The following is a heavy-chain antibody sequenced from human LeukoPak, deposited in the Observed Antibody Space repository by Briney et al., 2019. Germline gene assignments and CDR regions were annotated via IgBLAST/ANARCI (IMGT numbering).Heavy chain of an antibody. V-gene: IGHV3-7*01. CDR1: GFTFSSYG. Sequence: PGGSLRLSCAASGFTFSSYGMHWVRQAPGKGLEWVANIKQDGSEKYYVDSVKGRFTISRDNAKNSLYLQMNSLRAEDTAVYYCAWRVVWGQGTTVTVSS. CDR2: IKQDGSEK. J-gene: IGHJ6*02. CDR3: AWRVV.